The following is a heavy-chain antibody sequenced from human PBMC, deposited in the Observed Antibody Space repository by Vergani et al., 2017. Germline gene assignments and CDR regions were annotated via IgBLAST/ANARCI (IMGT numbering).Heavy chain of an antibody. D-gene: IGHD2-2*01. CDR3: ARDKRCSSTSCAKVYGMDV. CDR2: INPSGGST. V-gene: IGHV1-46*02. CDR1: GYIFKNYY. Sequence: VQLVQSGAEVRKPGASVTVSCTASGYIFKNYYIHWLRQAPGQAFEWMGIINPSGGSTSYAQKFQGRVTMTRDTSTSTVYMELSSLRSEDTAVYYCARDKRCSSTSCAKVYGMDVWGQGTTVTVSS. J-gene: IGHJ6*02.